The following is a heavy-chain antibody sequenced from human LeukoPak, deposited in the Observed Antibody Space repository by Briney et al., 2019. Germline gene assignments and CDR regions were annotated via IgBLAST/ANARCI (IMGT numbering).Heavy chain of an antibody. CDR3: AKEVIPEDY. CDR1: VFTFSSYA. V-gene: IGHV3-23*01. CDR2: ISGSGGST. D-gene: IGHD2-21*01. Sequence: GVSLRLSCAASVFTFSSYAMSCVTQAPGKGLEWVSAISGSGGSTYYADSVKGRFTISRDNSKNTLYRQMNSLRAEDSAGYYCAKEVIPEDYWGQGTLVTVSS. J-gene: IGHJ4*02.